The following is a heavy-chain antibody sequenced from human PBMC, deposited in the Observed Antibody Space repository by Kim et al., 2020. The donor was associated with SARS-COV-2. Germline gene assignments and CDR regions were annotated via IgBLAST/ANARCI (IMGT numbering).Heavy chain of an antibody. Sequence: GNQTYAQGFTGRFVFSLDTSVSTAYLQISSLKAEDTAVYYCAVSASGMDVWGQGTTVTVSS. CDR3: AVSASGMDV. J-gene: IGHJ6*02. D-gene: IGHD6-25*01. CDR2: GNQ. V-gene: IGHV7-4-1*02.